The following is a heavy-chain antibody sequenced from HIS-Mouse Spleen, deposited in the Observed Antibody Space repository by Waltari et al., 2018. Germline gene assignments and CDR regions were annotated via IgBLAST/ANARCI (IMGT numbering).Heavy chain of an antibody. J-gene: IGHJ4*02. CDR3: ARGVDYDILTGPPGVNYFDY. Sequence: GGGLVKPGGSLRLSCAASGFTFSSYSMNWVRQAPGKGLEWVSSISSSSSYIYYADSVKGRFTISRDNAKNSLYLQMNSLRAEDTAVYYCARGVDYDILTGPPGVNYFDYWGQGTLVTVSS. D-gene: IGHD3-9*01. V-gene: IGHV3-21*01. CDR2: ISSSSSYI. CDR1: GFTFSSYS.